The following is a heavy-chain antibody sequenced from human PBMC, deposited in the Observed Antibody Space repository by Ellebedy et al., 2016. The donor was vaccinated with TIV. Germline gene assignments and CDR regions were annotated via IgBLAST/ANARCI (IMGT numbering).Heavy chain of an antibody. Sequence: MPGGSLRLSCTVSGASISTYYWSWIRQPPGKGLEWIGYVHHSGSTNYNSTLRSRVTMSLDTSKNQFSLKLSSVTAADTAVYYCSRYDSSGYWNWFDSWGQGTLVTVAS. CDR3: SRYDSSGYWNWFDS. CDR2: VHHSGST. J-gene: IGHJ5*01. D-gene: IGHD3-22*01. CDR1: GASISTYY. V-gene: IGHV4-59*03.